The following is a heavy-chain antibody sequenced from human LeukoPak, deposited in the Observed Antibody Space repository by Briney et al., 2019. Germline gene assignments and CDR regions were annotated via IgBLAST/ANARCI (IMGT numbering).Heavy chain of an antibody. J-gene: IGHJ4*02. CDR1: GFTFSSYA. Sequence: PGGSLRLSCAASGFTFSSYAMSWVRQAPGKGLEWVSAISDSGGSTYYAESVKGRFTISRDNSRNTLYLQMISLWPDDTAVYYCAKLFGSGTYYNYFHYWGQGTLVTVSS. CDR2: ISDSGGST. D-gene: IGHD3-10*01. V-gene: IGHV3-23*01. CDR3: AKLFGSGTYYNYFHY.